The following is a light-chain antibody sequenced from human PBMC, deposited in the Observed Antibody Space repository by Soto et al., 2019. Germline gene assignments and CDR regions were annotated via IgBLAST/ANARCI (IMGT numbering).Light chain of an antibody. V-gene: IGLV2-14*01. Sequence: QSALTQPASVSGSPGQSITISCTGTSSDVGGYNYVSWYQQHPGKAPKIIIYEVTNRPSGVSNRFSGSKSGNTASLTISGLQAEDDADYYCTSYGGRDDTIFGGGTQLTVL. J-gene: IGLJ2*01. CDR3: TSYGGRDDTI. CDR1: SSDVGGYNY. CDR2: EVT.